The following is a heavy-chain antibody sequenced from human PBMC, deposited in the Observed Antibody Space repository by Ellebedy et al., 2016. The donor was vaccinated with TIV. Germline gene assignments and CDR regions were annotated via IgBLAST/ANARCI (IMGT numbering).Heavy chain of an antibody. CDR1: GVSIGSYY. CDR3: ARLLRGTYYGGFDY. J-gene: IGHJ4*02. D-gene: IGHD1-26*01. V-gene: IGHV4-59*01. Sequence: MPGGSLRLSCTVSGVSIGSYYWTWIRQPPGKGLEWIGYIYYSESTDYKPSLKSRVTIALDTSTNQLSLVLRSVTAADTAVYYCARLLRGTYYGGFDYWGQGTPATVSS. CDR2: IYYSEST.